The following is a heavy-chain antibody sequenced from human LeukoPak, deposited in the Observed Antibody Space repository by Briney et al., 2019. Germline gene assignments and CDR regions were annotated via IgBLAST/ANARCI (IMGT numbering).Heavy chain of an antibody. V-gene: IGHV1-69*05. CDR1: GGTFSSYA. D-gene: IGHD5-18*01. CDR2: IIPIFGTA. J-gene: IGHJ4*02. Sequence: GSSVKVSCKASGGTFSSYAISWVRQAPGQGLEWMGRIIPIFGTANYAQKFQGRVTITTDESTSTAYMELSSLRSEDTAVCYCATVQLWVGGPFDYWGQGTLVTVSS. CDR3: ATVQLWVGGPFDY.